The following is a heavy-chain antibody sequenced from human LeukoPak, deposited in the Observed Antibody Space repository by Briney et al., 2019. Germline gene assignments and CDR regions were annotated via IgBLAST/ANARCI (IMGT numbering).Heavy chain of an antibody. CDR1: GGSITSYY. J-gene: IGHJ5*02. CDR2: IYYSGST. Sequence: SETLSLTCTVSGGSITSYYWSWIRQPPGKGLEWIGYIYYSGSTNYSPSLKSRVTISVDTSKNQFSLKLSSVTAADTAVYYCARGGVNYKIAGPWGQGALVTVSS. CDR3: ARGGVNYKIAGP. D-gene: IGHD3-10*01. V-gene: IGHV4-59*12.